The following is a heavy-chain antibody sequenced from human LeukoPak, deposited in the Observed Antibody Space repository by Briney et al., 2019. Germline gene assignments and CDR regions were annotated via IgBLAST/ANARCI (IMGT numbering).Heavy chain of an antibody. V-gene: IGHV1-46*01. CDR2: INPSGGST. D-gene: IGHD5-18*01. CDR3: AREEYSYGSYFDY. J-gene: IGHJ4*02. Sequence: ASVKVSCKASGYTFTGYYMHWVRQAPGQGLEWMGWINPSGGSTSYAQKFQGRVTMTRDMSTSTVYMELSSLRSEDTAVYYCAREEYSYGSYFDYWGQGTLVTVSS. CDR1: GYTFTGYY.